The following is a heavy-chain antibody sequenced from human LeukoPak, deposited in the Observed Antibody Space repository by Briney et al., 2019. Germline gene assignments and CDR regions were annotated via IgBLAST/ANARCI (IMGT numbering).Heavy chain of an antibody. CDR2: ISGSGGST. CDR1: GFTFSSYA. V-gene: IGHV3-23*01. Sequence: GGSRRLSCAASGFTFSSYAMSWVRQAPGKGLEWVSAISGSGGSTYYADSVKGRFTISRDNAKNSLYLQMNSLRAEDTAVYYCARDNTAAGTGSDYWGQGTLVTVSS. J-gene: IGHJ4*02. CDR3: ARDNTAAGTGSDY. D-gene: IGHD6-13*01.